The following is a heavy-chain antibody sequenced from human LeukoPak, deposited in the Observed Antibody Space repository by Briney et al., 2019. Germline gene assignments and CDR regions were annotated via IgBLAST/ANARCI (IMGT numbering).Heavy chain of an antibody. CDR2: ISAYNGYA. CDR1: GYTFTGYY. CDR3: ARVGGYVSGNYYYYMDV. Sequence: ASVKVSCKASGYTFTGYYMHWVRQAPGQGLEWMGWISAYNGYANYAQNLQGRVTMTTDTSTSTAYMELRSLRSDDTAVYYCARVGGYVSGNYYYYMDVWGKGTTVTISS. D-gene: IGHD3-16*01. V-gene: IGHV1-18*04. J-gene: IGHJ6*03.